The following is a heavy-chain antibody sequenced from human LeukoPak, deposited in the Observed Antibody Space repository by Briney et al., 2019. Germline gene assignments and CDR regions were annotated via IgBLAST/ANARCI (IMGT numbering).Heavy chain of an antibody. D-gene: IGHD5-18*01. V-gene: IGHV4-4*02. CDR2: IYHSGST. CDR3: ARVRGYGERYYYYGMDV. Sequence: SETLSLTCAVSGGSISSSNWWSWARQPPGKGLEWIGEIYHSGSTNYNPSLKSRVTISVDKSKNQFSLKLSSVTAADTAVYYCARVRGYGERYYYYGMDVWGKGTTVTVSS. CDR1: GGSISSSNW. J-gene: IGHJ6*04.